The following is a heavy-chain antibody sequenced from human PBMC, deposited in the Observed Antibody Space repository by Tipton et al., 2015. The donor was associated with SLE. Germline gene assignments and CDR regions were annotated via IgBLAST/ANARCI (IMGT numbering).Heavy chain of an antibody. Sequence: TLSLTCTVSGGSMRSNSYYWGWVRQPPGKGLEWIGSISYSGTTYYSPPLKSRLTISVDTSKNQFSLKLSSVAVADTAVYYCSRRYSATWYVEDYDYWGQGTLVIVSS. CDR3: SRRYSATWYVEDYDY. V-gene: IGHV4-39*01. D-gene: IGHD5-12*01. J-gene: IGHJ4*02. CDR2: ISYSGTT. CDR1: GGSMRSNSYY.